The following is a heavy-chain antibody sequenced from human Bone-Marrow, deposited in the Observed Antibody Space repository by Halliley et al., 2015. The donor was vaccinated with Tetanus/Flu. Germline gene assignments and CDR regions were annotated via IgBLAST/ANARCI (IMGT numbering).Heavy chain of an antibody. CDR2: ITDGGTT. CDR3: ARGNDYGGSVLHRFDY. Sequence: LVKPTQTLSLTCAVSGGSTSSGGYYWSWIRQPPGEGLEWIGYITDGGTTYYTPSLKSRVSISLDSSKNQFSLHLDSVTAADTGVYYCARGNDYGGSVLHRFDYWGQGTLVTVSS. V-gene: IGHV4-30-4*01. CDR1: GGSTSSGGYY. D-gene: IGHD4-17*01. J-gene: IGHJ4*02.